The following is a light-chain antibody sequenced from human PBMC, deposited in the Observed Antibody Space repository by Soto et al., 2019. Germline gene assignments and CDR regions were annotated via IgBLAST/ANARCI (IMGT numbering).Light chain of an antibody. CDR2: GVT. CDR1: SGDFGGYNY. V-gene: IGLV2-14*03. J-gene: IGLJ1*01. CDR3: NSYTNSNTLPV. Sequence: QSVLTQPASVSGSPGQSITISCTGASGDFGGYNYVSWYQQHPGKAPQLLIYGVTNRPSGVSNRFSGSKSGNTASLTISGLQADDDAEYYCNSYTNSNTLPVFGTGTKVTVL.